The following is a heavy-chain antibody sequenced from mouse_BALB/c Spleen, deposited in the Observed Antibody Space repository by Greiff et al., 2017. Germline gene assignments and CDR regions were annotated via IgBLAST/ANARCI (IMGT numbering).Heavy chain of an antibody. Sequence: VKLMESGAELVRPGASVTLSCKASGYTFTDYEMHWVKQTPVHGLEWIGAIDPETGGTAYNQKFKGKATLTADKSSSTAYMELRSLTSEDSAVYYCTGGNYGPYAMDYWGQGTSVTVSS. CDR1: GYTFTDYE. V-gene: IGHV1-15*01. CDR2: IDPETGGT. J-gene: IGHJ4*01. CDR3: TGGNYGPYAMDY. D-gene: IGHD2-1*01.